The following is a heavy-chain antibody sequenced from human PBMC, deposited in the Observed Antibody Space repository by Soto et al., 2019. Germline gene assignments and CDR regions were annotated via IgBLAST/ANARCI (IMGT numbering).Heavy chain of an antibody. D-gene: IGHD2-15*01. CDR1: GYTFTNFG. Sequence: QVQLVQSGAEVKKPGASVKVSCKASGYTFTNFGISWVRQAPGQGLEWMGWISAYNGNTTYAQNFQGRVTMTTDTPTSTAYMDLRSLSSDDTSLYYCSRGWTPIDYWGQGTLVTVSS. J-gene: IGHJ4*02. V-gene: IGHV1-18*01. CDR2: ISAYNGNT. CDR3: SRGWTPIDY.